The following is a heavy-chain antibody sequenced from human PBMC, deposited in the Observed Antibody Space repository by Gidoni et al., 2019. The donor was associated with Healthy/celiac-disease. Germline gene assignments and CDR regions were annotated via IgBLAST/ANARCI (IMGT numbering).Heavy chain of an antibody. CDR2: IIPIFGIA. J-gene: IGHJ6*02. V-gene: IGHV1-69*17. CDR3: ALRDTAMVTRNYGMDV. D-gene: IGHD5-18*01. Sequence: QVQLVQSGAEVKKPGSSVKVSCKASGGTFSSYAISWVRQAPGQGLEWMGGIIPIFGIANYAQKFQGRVTITADKSTSTAYMELSSLRSEDTAVYYCALRDTAMVTRNYGMDVWGQGTTVTVSS. CDR1: GGTFSSYA.